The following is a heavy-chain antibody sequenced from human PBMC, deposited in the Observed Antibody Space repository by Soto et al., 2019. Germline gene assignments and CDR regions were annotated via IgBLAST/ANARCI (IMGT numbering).Heavy chain of an antibody. D-gene: IGHD6-19*01. CDR2: ISYDGSNK. J-gene: IGHJ4*02. Sequence: QVPLVESGGGVVQPGRSLRLSCAASGFTFSSYAMHWVRQAPGKGLEWVAVISYDGSNKYYADSVKGRFTISRDNSKNTLYLQMNSLRAEDTAVYYCARSQGSSGLDYWGQGTLVTVSS. CDR1: GFTFSSYA. CDR3: ARSQGSSGLDY. V-gene: IGHV3-30-3*01.